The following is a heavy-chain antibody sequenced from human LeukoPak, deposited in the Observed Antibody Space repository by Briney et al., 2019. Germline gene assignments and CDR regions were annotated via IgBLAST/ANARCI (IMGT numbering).Heavy chain of an antibody. D-gene: IGHD2-21*02. CDR2: ISYDGSNK. CDR1: GFTFSSYA. Sequence: GGSLRLSCAASGFTFSSYAMHWVRQAPGKGLEWVAVISYDGSNKYYADSVKGRFTTSRDNSKNTLYLQMNSLRAEDTAVYYCARGGVAYCGGDCYSNFDYWGQGTLVTVSS. CDR3: ARGGVAYCGGDCYSNFDY. J-gene: IGHJ4*02. V-gene: IGHV3-30*04.